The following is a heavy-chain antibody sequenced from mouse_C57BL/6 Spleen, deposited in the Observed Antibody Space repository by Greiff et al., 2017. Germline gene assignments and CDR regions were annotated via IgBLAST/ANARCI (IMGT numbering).Heavy chain of an antibody. CDR3: ARGYYYGSRYFDY. Sequence: EVKLVESGGGLVQPGGSLSLSCAASGFTFTDYYMSWVRQPPGKALEWLGFIRNKANGYTTEYSASVKGRFTISRDNSQSIIYLQMNALRAEDSATYYCARGYYYGSRYFDYWGQGTTLTVSS. CDR2: IRNKANGYTT. J-gene: IGHJ2*01. V-gene: IGHV7-3*01. D-gene: IGHD1-1*01. CDR1: GFTFTDYY.